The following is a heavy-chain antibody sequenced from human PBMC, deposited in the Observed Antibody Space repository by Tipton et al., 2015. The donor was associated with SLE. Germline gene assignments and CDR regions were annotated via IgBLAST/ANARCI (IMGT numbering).Heavy chain of an antibody. D-gene: IGHD6-19*01. V-gene: IGHV3-30*07. CDR3: AKDVAAVAALLRY. CDR1: GFTFRTYS. CDR2: ISYDGSNK. J-gene: IGHJ4*02. Sequence: SLRLSCAASGFTFRTYSMAWVRQSPGKGLEWVTFISYDGSNKYYADSVKGRFTISRDNGKNSLILQMNSLRVDDTAVYYCAKDVAAVAALLRYWGQGTLVTVSS.